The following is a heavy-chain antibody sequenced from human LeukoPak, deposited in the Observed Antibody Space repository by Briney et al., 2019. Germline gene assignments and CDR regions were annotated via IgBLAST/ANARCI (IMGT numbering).Heavy chain of an antibody. Sequence: SQTLSLTCDISGDSVSSNSATWNWIRQSPSRGLEWLGRTHYRSKWYNDYAVSVKSRIVINPDTSKNQFSLQLNSVTPEDTAVYYSARKGGGAWYGDYFDYWGQGTLVTVSS. CDR1: GDSVSSNSAT. CDR2: THYRSKWYN. V-gene: IGHV6-1*01. J-gene: IGHJ4*02. D-gene: IGHD2-21*02. CDR3: ARKGGGAWYGDYFDY.